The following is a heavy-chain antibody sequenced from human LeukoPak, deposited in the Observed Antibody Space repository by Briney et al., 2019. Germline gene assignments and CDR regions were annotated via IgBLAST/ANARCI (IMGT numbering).Heavy chain of an antibody. D-gene: IGHD2-21*01. CDR3: SRSGHIVSIMDV. CDR1: GFIFSDHY. CDR2: IRDKANRYTT. Sequence: GGSLRLSCAGSGFIFSDHYMDGVRQAPGKGLEWVGRIRDKANRYTTEYAASVKGRFTLSRDDSQNSVYLQMNSLKTEDTAMYYCSRSGHIVSIMDVWGQGTTVTVSS. J-gene: IGHJ6*02. V-gene: IGHV3-72*01.